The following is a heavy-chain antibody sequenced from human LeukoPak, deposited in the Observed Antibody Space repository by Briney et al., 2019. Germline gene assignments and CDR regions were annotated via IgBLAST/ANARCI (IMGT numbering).Heavy chain of an antibody. Sequence: ASVKVSCKASGYTFTIHWVRQAPGQGLEWMGIINPSGVSTSYAQKFQGRVTMTRDTSTSTVYMELSSLRSEDTAVYYCARSSGRSPNREYMDVWGKGTTVTVSS. CDR2: INPSGVST. V-gene: IGHV1-46*01. CDR3: ARSSGRSPNREYMDV. D-gene: IGHD1-14*01. CDR1: GYTFT. J-gene: IGHJ6*03.